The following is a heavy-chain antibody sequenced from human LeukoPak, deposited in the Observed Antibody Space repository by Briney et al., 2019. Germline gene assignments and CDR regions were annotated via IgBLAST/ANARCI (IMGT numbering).Heavy chain of an antibody. D-gene: IGHD2-2*01. CDR1: GFTFSSYA. CDR3: AKWKYQLGGYYFDY. J-gene: IGHJ4*02. V-gene: IGHV3-30-3*02. CDR2: ISYDGSNK. Sequence: GGSLRLSCAASGFTFSSYAMHWVRQAPGKGLEWVAVISYDGSNKYYADSVKGRFTISRDNSKNTLYLQMNSLRAEDTAVYYCAKWKYQLGGYYFDYWGQGTLVTVSS.